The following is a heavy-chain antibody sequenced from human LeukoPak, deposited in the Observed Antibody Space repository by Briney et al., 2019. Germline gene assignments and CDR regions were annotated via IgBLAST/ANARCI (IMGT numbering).Heavy chain of an antibody. Sequence: PGGSLRLSCAASGFTFSGSAMHWVRQAPGKGLEWVSSISTSGSYIYYADSVKGRFTLSRDNAKNSLSLQMNSLRADDTALYYCAGSKTGYSSGYDYWGQGTLVTVSS. J-gene: IGHJ4*02. V-gene: IGHV3-21*01. D-gene: IGHD6-19*01. CDR1: GFTFSGSA. CDR3: AGSKTGYSSGYDY. CDR2: ISTSGSYI.